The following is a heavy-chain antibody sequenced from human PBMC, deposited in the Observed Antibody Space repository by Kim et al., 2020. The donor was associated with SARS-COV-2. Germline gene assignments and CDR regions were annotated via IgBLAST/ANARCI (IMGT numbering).Heavy chain of an antibody. CDR1: GGSISSGDYY. J-gene: IGHJ4*02. V-gene: IGHV4-30-4*01. D-gene: IGHD3-22*01. CDR3: ARVSRSYYDSSGYCLGDY. CDR2: IYYSGST. Sequence: SETLSLTCTVSGGSISSGDYYWSWIRQPPGKGLEWIGHIYYSGSTYYNPSLKSRVTISVDTSKNQFSLKLSSVTAADTAGYYCARVSRSYYDSSGYCLGDYWGQGTLVTVSS.